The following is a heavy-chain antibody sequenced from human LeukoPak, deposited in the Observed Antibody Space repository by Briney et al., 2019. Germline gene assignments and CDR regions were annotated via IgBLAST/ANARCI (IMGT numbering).Heavy chain of an antibody. CDR3: ARHCCSGPAKRVFDI. V-gene: IGHV4-39*01. CDR1: GGSIISSDYH. J-gene: IGHJ3*02. CDR2: ISYSGNT. Sequence: PSETLPLTCTVSGGSIISSDYHWGCARQPRGRGLEWIGTISYSGNTDYNPSLMRRVTISSGATNNQSSLRLASVTAAATAVYHCARHCCSGPAKRVFDIWGQGTMVTVSS. D-gene: IGHD2-15*01.